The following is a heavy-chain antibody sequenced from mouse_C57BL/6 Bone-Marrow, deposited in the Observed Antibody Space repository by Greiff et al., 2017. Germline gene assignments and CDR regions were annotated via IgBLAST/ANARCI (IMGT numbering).Heavy chain of an antibody. CDR3: ARGMDY. V-gene: IGHV1-69*01. Sequence: QVQLQQPGAELVMPGASVKLSCKASGYTFTSYWMHWVKQRPGQGLEWIGEIDPSDSYTNYNQKFKGKSTVTVDKASSTAYMQLSSLTSEDSAVYYCARGMDYWGQGTSVTVSS. CDR1: GYTFTSYW. J-gene: IGHJ4*01. CDR2: IDPSDSYT.